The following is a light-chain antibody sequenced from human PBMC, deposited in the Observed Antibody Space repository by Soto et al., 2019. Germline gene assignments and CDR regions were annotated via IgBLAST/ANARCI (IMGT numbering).Light chain of an antibody. V-gene: IGKV1-8*01. CDR2: GAS. Sequence: IRMTQSPSSFSASTGDRVTITCRASQGISSYLAWYQQKPGKAPKLLIHGASTLQSGVPSRFSGSGSGTDFTLPINCLQPEDFATYSCQQYHSYPLTFVTGNKVDI. J-gene: IGKJ3*01. CDR3: QQYHSYPLT. CDR1: QGISSY.